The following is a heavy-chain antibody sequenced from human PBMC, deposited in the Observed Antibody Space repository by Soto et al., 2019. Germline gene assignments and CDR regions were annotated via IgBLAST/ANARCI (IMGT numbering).Heavy chain of an antibody. D-gene: IGHD3-22*01. CDR3: ARDEYYDSTNGFDP. V-gene: IGHV4-4*07. Sequence: SDSLSLTCSVSGESVRTYYWSWIRQPAGKGLEWIGRIYSTGSGNYNPSLRSRVTMSVDTSSNQISLRLSSVTAADTAVYYCARDEYYDSTNGFDPWGQGTLVTVSS. CDR2: IYSTGSG. CDR1: GESVRTYY. J-gene: IGHJ5*02.